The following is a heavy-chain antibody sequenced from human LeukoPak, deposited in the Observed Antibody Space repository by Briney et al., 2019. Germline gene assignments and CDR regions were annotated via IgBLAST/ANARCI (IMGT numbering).Heavy chain of an antibody. CDR2: ISSSSSYI. CDR3: ARAFSSSSSGFDY. V-gene: IGHV3-21*01. CDR1: GFTFSSYS. J-gene: IGHJ4*02. D-gene: IGHD6-6*01. Sequence: GGSLRLSCAASGFTFSSYSMNWVRQAPGKGLEWVSSISSSSSYIYYADSVKGRFTISRGNAKNSLYLQMNSLRAEDTAVYYCARAFSSSSSGFDYWGQGTLVTVSS.